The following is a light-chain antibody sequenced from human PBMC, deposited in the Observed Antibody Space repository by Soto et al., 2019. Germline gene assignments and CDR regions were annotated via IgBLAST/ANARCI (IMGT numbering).Light chain of an antibody. V-gene: IGKV3-11*01. J-gene: IGKJ4*01. CDR2: EAS. CDR1: QSVSSY. Sequence: EIVLTQSPATLSLSPGERATLSCRASQSVSSYLAWYQQKPGQSPRLLIYEASIRATGIPARFSGSGSGTDFTLTISSLEPEEFALYYCQQRRNWPLTFGGGTQVEIK. CDR3: QQRRNWPLT.